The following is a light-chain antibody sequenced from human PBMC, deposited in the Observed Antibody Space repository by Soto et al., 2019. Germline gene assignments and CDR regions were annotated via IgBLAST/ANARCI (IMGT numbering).Light chain of an antibody. CDR1: NSDAGGYNY. CDR2: EVS. CDR3: SSYTTSALYV. V-gene: IGLV2-14*01. J-gene: IGLJ1*01. Sequence: QSALTQPASVSGSPGQSITISCTGTNSDAGGYNYVSWYQQYPGKAPKLMIYEVSNRPSGVSNRFSGSKSGDTASLTISGLQAEDEADYYCSSYTTSALYVFGTGTKVTVL.